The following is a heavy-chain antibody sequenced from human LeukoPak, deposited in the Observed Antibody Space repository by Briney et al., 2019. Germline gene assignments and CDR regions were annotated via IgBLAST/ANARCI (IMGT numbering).Heavy chain of an antibody. J-gene: IGHJ4*02. D-gene: IGHD2-2*01. CDR1: GFTFSNAW. Sequence: GGSLRLSCAASGFTFSNAWMSWVRQAPGKGLEWVSAISGSGGSTYYADSVKGRFTISRDNSKNTLYLQMNSLRAEDTAVYYCAKLRGYCSSTSCYGAFDYWGQGTLVTVSS. V-gene: IGHV3-23*01. CDR2: ISGSGGST. CDR3: AKLRGYCSSTSCYGAFDY.